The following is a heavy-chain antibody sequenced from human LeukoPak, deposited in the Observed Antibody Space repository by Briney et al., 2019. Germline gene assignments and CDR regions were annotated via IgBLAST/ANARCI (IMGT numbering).Heavy chain of an antibody. CDR3: ARVRTRYCGGDCYPFDY. V-gene: IGHV4-59*12. Sequence: ASETLSLTCTVSGGSISSYYWSWIRQPPGKGLEWIGYIYYSGSTNYNPSLKSRVTISVDTSKNQFSLKLSSVTAADTAVYYCARVRTRYCGGDCYPFDYWGQGTLVTVSS. D-gene: IGHD2-21*02. J-gene: IGHJ4*02. CDR1: GGSISSYY. CDR2: IYYSGST.